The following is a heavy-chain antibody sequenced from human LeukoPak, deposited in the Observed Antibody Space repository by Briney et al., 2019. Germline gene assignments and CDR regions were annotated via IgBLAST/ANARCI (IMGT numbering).Heavy chain of an antibody. CDR3: ARGPTYGSRSDYFDA. D-gene: IGHD3-10*01. V-gene: IGHV3-23*01. Sequence: GGSLRLSCAASGFTFSSYAMSWVRQAPGKGLEWVSAISGSGGSTYYADSVKGRFTISRDNAQNSLFLQMDSLRAEETAVYYCARGPTYGSRSDYFDAWGQGILVTVSS. J-gene: IGHJ4*02. CDR1: GFTFSSYA. CDR2: ISGSGGST.